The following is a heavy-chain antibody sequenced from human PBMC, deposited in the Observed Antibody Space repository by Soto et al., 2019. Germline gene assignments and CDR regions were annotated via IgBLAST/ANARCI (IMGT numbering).Heavy chain of an antibody. CDR3: ARARNKYSSSSRWGMDV. Sequence: QVQLVQSGAEVKKPGSSVKVSCKASGGTFSSYAISWVRQAPGQGLEWMGGIIPIFGTANYAQKFQGRVTITADESTSTAYRELSSLRSEDTAVYYCARARNKYSSSSRWGMDVWGQGTTVTVSS. J-gene: IGHJ6*02. V-gene: IGHV1-69*01. CDR2: IIPIFGTA. D-gene: IGHD6-6*01. CDR1: GGTFSSYA.